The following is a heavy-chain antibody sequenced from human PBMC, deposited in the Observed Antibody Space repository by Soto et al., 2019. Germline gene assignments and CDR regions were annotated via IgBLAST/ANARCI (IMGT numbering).Heavy chain of an antibody. V-gene: IGHV3-66*01. CDR2: IYSGGRT. Sequence: EVQLVASGGGLVQPGGSLRISCAASGFIVSSSYMSWVRQAPGKGLEWVSLIYSGGRTFYADSVKGRFTISRDNSKNTLSLQMDSLRVEDTAVYYCARDVFHRLANCGGACNHNWGQGTLVTVSS. CDR1: GFIVSSSY. CDR3: ARDVFHRLANCGGACNHN. D-gene: IGHD2-21*02. J-gene: IGHJ4*02.